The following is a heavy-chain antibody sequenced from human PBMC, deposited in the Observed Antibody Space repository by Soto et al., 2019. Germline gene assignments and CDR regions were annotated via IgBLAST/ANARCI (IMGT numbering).Heavy chain of an antibody. Sequence: PGGSLRLSCAASGFTLSSYAMSWVRQAPGKGLEWVSAISSSGGSTYYADSVKGRFTISRDNSKNTLYLQMNSLRAEDTAVYYCAKYSSSWSRYGMDVWGQGTTVTVSS. CDR2: ISSSGGST. J-gene: IGHJ6*02. CDR1: GFTLSSYA. V-gene: IGHV3-23*01. D-gene: IGHD6-13*01. CDR3: AKYSSSWSRYGMDV.